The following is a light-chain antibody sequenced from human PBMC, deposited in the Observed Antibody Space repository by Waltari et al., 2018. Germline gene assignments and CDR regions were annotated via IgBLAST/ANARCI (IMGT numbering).Light chain of an antibody. CDR3: NSYGGGNKV. CDR2: EVN. V-gene: IGLV2-8*01. J-gene: IGLJ3*02. CDR1: SSDVGGHKY. Sequence: QSALTQPPSASGSPGQSVTISCTGTSSDVGGHKYVSWYQQHPGKAPKLLIYEVNKRPSGVPDRFSGSKSGNTASLTVAGLQADEEADYYYNSYGGGNKVFGGGTKLTVL.